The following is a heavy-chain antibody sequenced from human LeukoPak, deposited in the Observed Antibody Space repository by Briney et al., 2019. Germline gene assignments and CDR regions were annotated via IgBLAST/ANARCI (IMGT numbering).Heavy chain of an antibody. V-gene: IGHV3-21*01. CDR2: ISSSSSYI. CDR1: GFTFSSYS. D-gene: IGHD2-2*01. J-gene: IGHJ6*03. CDR3: ARDPYCSSTSCLMPNYYYYMDV. Sequence: GGSLRLSCAASGFTFSSYSMNWVRQAPGKGLELVSSISSSSSYIYYADSVKGRFTISRDNAKNSLYLQMNSLRAEDTAVYYCARDPYCSSTSCLMPNYYYYMDVWGKGTTVTVSS.